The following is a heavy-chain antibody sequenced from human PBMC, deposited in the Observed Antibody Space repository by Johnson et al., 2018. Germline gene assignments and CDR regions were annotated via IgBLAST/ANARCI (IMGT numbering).Heavy chain of an antibody. CDR2: ISDEGRNK. D-gene: IGHD1-26*01. Sequence: QVQLVESGGGVVQPGRSLRLSCAASGFTFSSYGMHWVRPAPGKGLEWVAVISDEGRNKYYADSVKGRFTISRDNSKNTLYLQMNSLRAWDTALYYCAKGGWGLLKTYFQTWGQGTLGTVSS. J-gene: IGHJ1*01. CDR3: AKGGWGLLKTYFQT. CDR1: GFTFSSYG. V-gene: IGHV3-30*18.